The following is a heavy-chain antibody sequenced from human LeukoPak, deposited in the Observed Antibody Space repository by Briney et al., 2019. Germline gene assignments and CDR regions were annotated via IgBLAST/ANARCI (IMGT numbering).Heavy chain of an antibody. J-gene: IGHJ4*02. CDR3: TTDFYDSSGYLVY. D-gene: IGHD3-22*01. Sequence: WIRQPPGKGLEWVGRIKSKTDGGTTDYAAPVKGRFTISRDDSKNTLYLQMNSLKTEDTAVYYCTTDFYDSSGYLVYWGQGTLVTVSS. V-gene: IGHV3-15*07. CDR2: IKSKTDGGTT.